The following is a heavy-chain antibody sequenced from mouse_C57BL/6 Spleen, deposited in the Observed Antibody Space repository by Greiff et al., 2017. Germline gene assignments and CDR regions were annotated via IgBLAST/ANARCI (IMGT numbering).Heavy chain of an antibody. CDR3: VRACGSSFGSFFDY. Sequence: EVQLVESGGGLVQPKGSLKLSCAASGFTFNTYAMHWVRQAPGKGLEWVARIRSKSSNYATYYADSVKDRFTISRDDSQSILYLQLNILKSEDTAMYYCVRACGSSFGSFFDYWGQGTTLTVSS. D-gene: IGHD1-1*01. CDR2: IRSKSSNYAT. CDR1: GFTFNTYA. V-gene: IGHV10-3*01. J-gene: IGHJ2*01.